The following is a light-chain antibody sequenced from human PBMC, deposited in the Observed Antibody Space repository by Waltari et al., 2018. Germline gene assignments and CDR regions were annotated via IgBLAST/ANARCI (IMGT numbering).Light chain of an antibody. CDR1: TSNVESHY. CDR2: RND. V-gene: IGLV1-47*01. Sequence: QSVLTQPPSASGTPGQTVTISCSGSTSNVESHYVYWYQQLPGMAPKLLLYRNDQRASGVPDLFTGSKSEPSASLAITGLRAEDEADYYCGARDDSVTGPWVFGGGTRLTVL. CDR3: GARDDSVTGPWV. J-gene: IGLJ3*02.